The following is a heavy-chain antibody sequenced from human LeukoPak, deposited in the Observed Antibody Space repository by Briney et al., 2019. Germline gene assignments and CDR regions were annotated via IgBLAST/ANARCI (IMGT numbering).Heavy chain of an antibody. V-gene: IGHV3-30*03. D-gene: IGHD6-19*01. J-gene: IGHJ4*02. CDR2: ISYDGSNK. CDR1: GFTFSSYG. Sequence: GGSLRLSCAASGFTFSSYGMHWVRQAPGKGLEWVAVISYDGSNKYYADSVKGRFTISRDNSENTLYLQMNSLRAEDTAVYYCARSLYSSVSRGFDYWGQGTLVTVSS. CDR3: ARSLYSSVSRGFDY.